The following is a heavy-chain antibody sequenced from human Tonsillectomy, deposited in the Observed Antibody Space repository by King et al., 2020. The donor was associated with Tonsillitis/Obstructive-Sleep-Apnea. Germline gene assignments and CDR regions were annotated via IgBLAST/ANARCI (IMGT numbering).Heavy chain of an antibody. CDR1: GGSFSGYY. CDR2: INHSGST. Sequence: VQLQQWGAGLLKPSETLSLTCAVYGGSFSGYYWSWIRQPPGKGLEWIGEINHSGSTNYNPSLKSRVTISVDTSKNQFSLTLSSVTAADTAVSYCSRVRAAAGIGYWGQGTLVTVSS. D-gene: IGHD6-13*01. J-gene: IGHJ4*02. CDR3: SRVRAAAGIGY. V-gene: IGHV4-34*01.